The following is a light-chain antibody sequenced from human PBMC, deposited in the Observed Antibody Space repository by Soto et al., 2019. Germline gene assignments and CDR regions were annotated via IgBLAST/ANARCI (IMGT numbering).Light chain of an antibody. CDR1: QSVRSSH. J-gene: IGKJ5*01. Sequence: EIVLAQSPGTLSLSPGERATLSCRASQSVRSSHLAWYQQKPGQAPRLLIYDASSRATGIPDRFSGSGSGTDVTLTISRLEPEDFAVYYCQQYGSSPPITFGQGTRLEIK. V-gene: IGKV3-20*01. CDR3: QQYGSSPPIT. CDR2: DAS.